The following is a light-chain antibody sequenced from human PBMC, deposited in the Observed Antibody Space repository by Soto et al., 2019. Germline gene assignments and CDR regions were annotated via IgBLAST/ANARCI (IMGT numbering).Light chain of an antibody. CDR1: QSVAANY. V-gene: IGKV3-20*01. Sequence: EPVLTQSPAPLSLSPGARAPLSCRASQSVAANYLAWYQQKRGQAPRLVIYGASSRATGIPDRFSVIESGTDLTITVSRLEPEDGSVYDGHQYGTAPLTFGPGTKVEIK. CDR3: HQYGTAPLT. CDR2: GAS. J-gene: IGKJ3*01.